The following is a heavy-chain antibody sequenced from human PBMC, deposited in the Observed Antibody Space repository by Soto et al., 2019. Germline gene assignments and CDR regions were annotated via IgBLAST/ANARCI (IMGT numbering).Heavy chain of an antibody. Sequence: QVQLVQSGAGVKNPGASVKVSCKVSGYTLTDLSMPWVRQAPGKGLEWMGGFDPEDGETIYAQKFQGRVTMTEDTSTDTAYMELSSLRSEDTAVYYCATLSSQGYSFDYWGQGTLVTVSS. J-gene: IGHJ4*02. CDR2: FDPEDGET. CDR1: GYTLTDLS. V-gene: IGHV1-24*01. D-gene: IGHD6-13*01. CDR3: ATLSSQGYSFDY.